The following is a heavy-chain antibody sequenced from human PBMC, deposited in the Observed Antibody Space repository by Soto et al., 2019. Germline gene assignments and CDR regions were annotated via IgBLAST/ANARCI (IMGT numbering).Heavy chain of an antibody. J-gene: IGHJ4*02. CDR1: GGTFSSYA. V-gene: IGHV1-69*06. Sequence: QVQLVQSGADVKKPGSSVKVSCKASGGTFSSYAISWMRQAPGHGLEWMGGIIPIFGTANYAQKFQGRVTVTADKATSAAYMDLSSLRFEDAAVYYYTGGGAWDTYYYDRSAYENRDYWGQGTMVTVAS. CDR3: TGGGAWDTYYYDRSAYENRDY. D-gene: IGHD3-22*01. CDR2: IIPIFGTA.